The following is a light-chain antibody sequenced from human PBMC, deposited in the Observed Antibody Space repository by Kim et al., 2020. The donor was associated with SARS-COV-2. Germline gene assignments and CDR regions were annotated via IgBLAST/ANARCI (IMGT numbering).Light chain of an antibody. Sequence: ETVLTQSPATLSLSPGESATLSCRASQSITINLAWYQHKPGQAPRLLIHDASNRATDIPARFSGSGSGTDFTLTISSLETEDFAVYYCQQRGDWPPTFGGGTKVDSK. CDR3: QQRGDWPPT. CDR2: DAS. CDR1: QSITIN. J-gene: IGKJ4*01. V-gene: IGKV3-11*01.